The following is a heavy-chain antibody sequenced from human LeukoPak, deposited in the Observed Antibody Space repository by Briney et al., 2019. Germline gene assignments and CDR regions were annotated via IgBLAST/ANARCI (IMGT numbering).Heavy chain of an antibody. Sequence: ASETLSLTCTVSGGSISSYYCSWIRQPPGKGLEWIGYIYYSGSTNYNPSLKSRVTISVDTSKNQFSLKLSSVTAADTAVYYCARSSAAAGLFHLWRQGTLVTVSS. CDR1: GGSISSYY. D-gene: IGHD6-13*01. V-gene: IGHV4-59*01. CDR3: ARSSAAAGLFHL. CDR2: IYYSGST. J-gene: IGHJ5*02.